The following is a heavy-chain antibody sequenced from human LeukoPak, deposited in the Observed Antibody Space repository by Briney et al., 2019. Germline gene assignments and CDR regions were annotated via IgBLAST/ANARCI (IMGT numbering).Heavy chain of an antibody. V-gene: IGHV3-11*01. CDR3: ARVRSRYIWGTPQWPFDM. CDR1: GFTFSDYY. D-gene: IGHD3-16*01. Sequence: GGSLRLSCEASGFTFSDYYFNWIRQAPGKGLEWVSYISSTGHNIYYADSVKGRFTISRDNAKNSIYLQMNSLRPEDTALYYCARVRSRYIWGTPQWPFDMWGQGTMVTV. CDR2: ISSTGHNI. J-gene: IGHJ3*02.